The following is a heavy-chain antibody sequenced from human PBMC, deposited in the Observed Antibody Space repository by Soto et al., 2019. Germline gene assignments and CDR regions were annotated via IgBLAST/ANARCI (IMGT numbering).Heavy chain of an antibody. D-gene: IGHD2-21*01. CDR1: GFTFSSYS. V-gene: IGHV3-48*01. J-gene: IGHJ4*02. CDR2: ISSSSSTI. CDR3: ARASAYCGGDCYYHY. Sequence: GGSLRLSCAASGFTFSSYSMNWVRQAPGKGLEWVSYISSSSSTIYYADSVKGRFTISRDNAKNSLYLQMSSLRAEDTAVYYCARASAYCGGDCYYHYWGQGTLVTVSS.